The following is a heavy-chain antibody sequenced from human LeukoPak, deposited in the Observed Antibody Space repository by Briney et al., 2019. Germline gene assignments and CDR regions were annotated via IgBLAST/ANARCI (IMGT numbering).Heavy chain of an antibody. CDR2: IRYDGSNK. CDR1: GFTFSSYA. D-gene: IGHD3-10*01. Sequence: GGSLRLSCAASGFTFSSYAMHWVRQAPGKGLEWVAFIRYDGSNKYYADSVKGRFTISRDNSKNTLYLQMNSLRAEDTAVYYCAKEALVYYYGSGSYCDYWGQGTLVTVSS. V-gene: IGHV3-30*02. J-gene: IGHJ4*02. CDR3: AKEALVYYYGSGSYCDY.